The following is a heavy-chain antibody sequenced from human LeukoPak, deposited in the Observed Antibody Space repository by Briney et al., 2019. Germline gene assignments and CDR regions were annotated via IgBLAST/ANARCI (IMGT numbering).Heavy chain of an antibody. CDR1: RGSISSSTFY. Sequence: PSETLSLTCAVSRGSISSSTFYWAWIRQPPGKGLEWIGTIHYTGITYYNPSLKSRVTISVDTSKNQFSLKMTTVTAADTGVYYCAGLDTTYCTKSSCPIYNWFDPWGQGTLITVSS. CDR3: AGLDTTYCTKSSCPIYNWFDP. CDR2: IHYTGIT. D-gene: IGHD2-8*01. J-gene: IGHJ5*02. V-gene: IGHV4-39*01.